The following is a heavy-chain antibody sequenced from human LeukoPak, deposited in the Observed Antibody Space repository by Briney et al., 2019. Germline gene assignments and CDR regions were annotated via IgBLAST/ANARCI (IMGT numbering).Heavy chain of an antibody. Sequence: ASVKVSCKASGGTFSSYAISWVRQAPGQGLEWMGGIIPIFGTADYAQKFQGRVTITADKSTSTAYMELSSLRSEDTAVYYCARGSHLLARHFWSGLLFDYWGQGTLVTVSS. V-gene: IGHV1-69*06. CDR3: ARGSHLLARHFWSGLLFDY. CDR1: GGTFSSYA. D-gene: IGHD3-3*02. CDR2: IIPIFGTA. J-gene: IGHJ4*02.